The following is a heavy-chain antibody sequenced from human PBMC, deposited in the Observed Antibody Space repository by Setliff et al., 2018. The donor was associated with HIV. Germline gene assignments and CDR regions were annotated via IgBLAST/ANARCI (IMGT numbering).Heavy chain of an antibody. CDR1: GGSISSYY. CDR3: VRASRDYYYYYMDA. V-gene: IGHV4-59*12. J-gene: IGHJ6*03. Sequence: SETLSLTCTVSGGSISSYYWSWIRQPPGKGLEWIGYIYYSGSTNYNPSLRSRVTMSLDASKNLFSLKLNSVTAADTAIYYCVRASRDYYYYYMDAWGRGTTVTVSS. CDR2: IYYSGST. D-gene: IGHD3-16*01.